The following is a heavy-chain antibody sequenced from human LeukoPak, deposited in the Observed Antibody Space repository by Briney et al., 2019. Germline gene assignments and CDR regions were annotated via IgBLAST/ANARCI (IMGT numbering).Heavy chain of an antibody. CDR3: ASGYCTHSGCFEVDH. CDR2: IHHSGVT. J-gene: IGHJ4*01. D-gene: IGHD2-8*01. Sequence: PTETQSLTCGVSGYSNRNKFNWGSNRQHTGKGLEWIGNIHHSGVTHYNPSLKSRVTISMDTSKNQFSLNLGSVTAADTAVFYCASGYCTHSGCFEVDHWGQGILVTVSS. V-gene: IGHV4-38-2*01. CDR1: GYSNRNKFN.